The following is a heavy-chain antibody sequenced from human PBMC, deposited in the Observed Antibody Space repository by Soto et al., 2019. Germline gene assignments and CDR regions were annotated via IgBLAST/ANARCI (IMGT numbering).Heavy chain of an antibody. CDR2: IIPIFGTA. J-gene: IGHJ4*02. D-gene: IGHD3-22*01. V-gene: IGHV1-69*01. CDR1: GGSFNRHT. Sequence: QVQLVQSGAGVRKPGSSVRVSCKASGGSFNRHTISWVRQAPGQGLEWMGGIIPIFGTANHAQKFQGRVTIIADESTSTVYMELSSLRSDDTAIYYCARGWGYDSTDYYYAYWGQGTLVIVSS. CDR3: ARGWGYDSTDYYYAY.